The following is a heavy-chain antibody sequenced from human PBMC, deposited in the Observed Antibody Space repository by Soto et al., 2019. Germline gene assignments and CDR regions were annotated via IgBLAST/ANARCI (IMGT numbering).Heavy chain of an antibody. CDR1: GGSISSSSYY. D-gene: IGHD6-6*01. CDR2: IYYSVST. J-gene: IGHJ4*02. V-gene: IGHV4-39*01. Sequence: PSETLFLTFTVSGGSISSSSYYWGWIRLPPGKGLEWIGSIYYSVSTYYNRSLKSRVTISVDTSKNQFSLKLSSVTAADTAVYYCARKYSRAKVYFDYWGQGTLVTVSS. CDR3: ARKYSRAKVYFDY.